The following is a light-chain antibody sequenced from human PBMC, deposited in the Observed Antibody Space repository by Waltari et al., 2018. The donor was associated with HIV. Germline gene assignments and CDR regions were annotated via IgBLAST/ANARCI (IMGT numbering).Light chain of an antibody. CDR1: RSVSSNY. CDR3: QQYGTSPYT. CDR2: AAS. Sequence: ENVLTQSPGTLSFSPGERATLSCRASRSVSSNYLTWYQQRPGQAPRLLIYAASTRATAIPDRFSGSGSGTDFTLTSSRLEPEDFAVYYCQQYGTSPYTFGQGTKVEI. J-gene: IGKJ2*01. V-gene: IGKV3-20*01.